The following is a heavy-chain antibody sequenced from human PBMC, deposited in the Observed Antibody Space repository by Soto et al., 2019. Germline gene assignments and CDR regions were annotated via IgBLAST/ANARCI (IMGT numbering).Heavy chain of an antibody. CDR1: GGTFSTYT. Sequence: QVQLVQSGAEVKNPGSSVMVSCKASGGTFSTYTINWVRQAPGQGLAWMGRIIPMEGIANYAQRFQDRVRXXAXXVRHTAYMELGILRSADTAVYYCALNYGDHLGGSYWGQGALVTVSS. V-gene: IGHV1-69*02. CDR3: ALNYGDHLGGSY. CDR2: IIPMEGIA. J-gene: IGHJ4*02. D-gene: IGHD4-17*01.